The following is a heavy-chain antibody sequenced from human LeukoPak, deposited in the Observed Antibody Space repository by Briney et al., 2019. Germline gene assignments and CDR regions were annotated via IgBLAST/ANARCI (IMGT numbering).Heavy chain of an antibody. V-gene: IGHV4-4*07. CDR2: IYTSGST. CDR3: ARPASYSSGWFLYFDY. CDR1: GGSISSYY. J-gene: IGHJ4*02. D-gene: IGHD6-19*01. Sequence: SETLSLTCTVSGGSISSYYWSWIRQPAGKGLEWIGRIYTSGSTNYNPSLKSRVTMSVDTSNNQFSLKLSSVTAADTAVYYCARPASYSSGWFLYFDYWGQGPLVTVPS.